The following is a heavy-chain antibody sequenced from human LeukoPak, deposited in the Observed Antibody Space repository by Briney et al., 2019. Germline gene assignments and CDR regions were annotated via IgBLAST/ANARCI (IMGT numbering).Heavy chain of an antibody. CDR1: GFTFSSYS. Sequence: GGSLRLSCAASGFTFSSYSMNWVRQAPGKGLEWVSSISSSSSYIYYADSVKGRFTISRDNAKNSLYLQMNSLRAEDTAVYYCARDPVDTAMDQLDYWGQGTLVTVSP. V-gene: IGHV3-21*01. CDR2: ISSSSSYI. D-gene: IGHD5-18*01. CDR3: ARDPVDTAMDQLDY. J-gene: IGHJ4*02.